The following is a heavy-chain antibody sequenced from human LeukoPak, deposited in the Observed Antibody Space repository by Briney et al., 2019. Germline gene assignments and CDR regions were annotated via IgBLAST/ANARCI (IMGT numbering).Heavy chain of an antibody. V-gene: IGHV1-69*13. CDR1: GGTFSSYA. J-gene: IGHJ3*02. CDR3: ARAYCGGDCYSPRDAFDI. Sequence: SVKVSCKASGGTFSSYAISWVRQAPGQGLEWMGGIIPIFGTANYAQKFQGRVTITADESPSTAYMELSSLRSEDTAVYYCARAYCGGDCYSPRDAFDIWGQGTMVTVSS. D-gene: IGHD2-21*01. CDR2: IIPIFGTA.